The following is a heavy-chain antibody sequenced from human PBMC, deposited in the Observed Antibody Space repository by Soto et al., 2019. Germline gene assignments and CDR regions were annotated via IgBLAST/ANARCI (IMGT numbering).Heavy chain of an antibody. V-gene: IGHV1-46*01. Sequence: ASVKVSCKASGYTFTNYYVHWVRQAPGRGLEWMGVINPGGGSTNYAQKFKGRITMTRDTSTSTVYMEMSSLRSEDTAIYYCARPTVVGATVRYFFDHWGQGTLVNVS. J-gene: IGHJ4*01. CDR2: INPGGGST. CDR3: ARPTVVGATVRYFFDH. D-gene: IGHD1-26*01. CDR1: GYTFTNYY.